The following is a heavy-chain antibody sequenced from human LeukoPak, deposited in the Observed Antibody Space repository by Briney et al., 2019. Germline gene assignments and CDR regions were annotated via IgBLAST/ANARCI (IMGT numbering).Heavy chain of an antibody. J-gene: IGHJ3*01. CDR1: GFTFSSYS. Sequence: LGGSLRLSCAASGFTFSSYSMNWVRQAPGKGLEWVSAFSATDGSAQYADSVRGRFSISRDNSKNSLYLQMNSLGDEDTAVYFCAKARVAAAGTGAFDVRGQGTMVTVSS. CDR3: AKARVAAAGTGAFDV. V-gene: IGHV3-23*01. D-gene: IGHD6-13*01. CDR2: FSATDGSA.